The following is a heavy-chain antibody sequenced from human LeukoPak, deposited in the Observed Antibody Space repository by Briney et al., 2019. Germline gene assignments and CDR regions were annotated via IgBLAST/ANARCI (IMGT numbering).Heavy chain of an antibody. CDR3: ARSWLVLKDFDY. CDR2: ISYDGSNK. J-gene: IGHJ4*02. V-gene: IGHV3-30-3*01. D-gene: IGHD6-19*01. CDR1: GFTFSSYA. Sequence: GGSLRLSCAASGFTFSSYAMHWVRQAPGKGLEWVAVISYDGSNKYYADSVKGRFTISRDNSKNTLYLQMNSLGAEDTAVYCCARSWLVLKDFDYWGQGTLVTVSS.